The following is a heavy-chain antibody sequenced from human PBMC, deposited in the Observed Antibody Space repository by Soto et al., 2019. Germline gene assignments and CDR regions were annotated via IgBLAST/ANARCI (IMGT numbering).Heavy chain of an antibody. CDR2: IFPSDSDT. D-gene: IGHD3-22*01. J-gene: IGHJ5*01. Sequence: GASLNISCRTSGYRFTSYWIAWVRQMPGKGLEWMGIIFPSDSDTRYSPPFQGQVTISADTSTSTVFLQWASLKASDTAVYFCARKDKSGYFNYSDSWGQGTLVTVSS. CDR3: ARKDKSGYFNYSDS. V-gene: IGHV5-51*01. CDR1: GYRFTSYW.